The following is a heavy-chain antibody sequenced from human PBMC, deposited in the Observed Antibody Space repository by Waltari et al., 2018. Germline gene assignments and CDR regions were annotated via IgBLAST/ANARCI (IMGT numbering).Heavy chain of an antibody. Sequence: QVQLVQSGAEVKKPGASVKVSCKASGYTFTNYDINWVRQATGQGLEWMGWMNPNPGNTGYAQKFRGRVTMTRSTSISTAYMELSSLRSEDTAVYYCGRAPHGVTMLGYWGQGTLVTVSS. D-gene: IGHD2-21*02. CDR3: GRAPHGVTMLGY. V-gene: IGHV1-8*01. CDR2: MNPNPGNT. J-gene: IGHJ4*02. CDR1: GYTFTNYD.